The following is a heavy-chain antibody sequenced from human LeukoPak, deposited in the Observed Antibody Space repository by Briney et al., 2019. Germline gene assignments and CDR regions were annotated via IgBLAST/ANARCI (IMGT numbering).Heavy chain of an antibody. V-gene: IGHV4-59*01. CDR2: IHYSGST. Sequence: SETLSPTCTVSGGSISSYYRSWIRQPPGKGLEWIGYIHYSGSTNYNPSLKSRGTISVDTSKNQLSLKLTSVTAADAAVYFCARELGATVVNYGMDVWGQGTTVTVSS. CDR3: ARELGATVVNYGMDV. J-gene: IGHJ6*02. CDR1: GGSISSYY. D-gene: IGHD4-23*01.